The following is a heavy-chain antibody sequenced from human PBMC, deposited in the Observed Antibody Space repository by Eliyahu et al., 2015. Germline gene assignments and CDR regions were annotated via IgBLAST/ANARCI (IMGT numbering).Heavy chain of an antibody. J-gene: IGHJ4*02. CDR3: ARDYNSFDY. CDR2: ISYDGSNK. V-gene: IGHV3-30*04. D-gene: IGHD5-24*01. CDR1: GFTFSSYA. Sequence: QVQLVESGGGVVQPGRSLRLSCAAXGFTFSSYAMHWVRQAPGKGLGWVAVISYDGSNKYYADSVKGRFTISRDNSKNTLYLQMNSLRAEDTAVYYCARDYNSFDYWGQGTLVTVSS.